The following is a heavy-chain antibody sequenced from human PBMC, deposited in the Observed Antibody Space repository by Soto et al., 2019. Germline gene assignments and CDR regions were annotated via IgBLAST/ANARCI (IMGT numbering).Heavy chain of an antibody. CDR2: IYYGGNT. D-gene: IGHD3-9*01. CDR3: ARRYYDILTGYHYYFDY. Sequence: ETLSLTCTVSGDSISSYYWSWIRQPQGKGLEWIGYIYYGGNTNYNPSLKSRVTISVDTSKNQFSLEVSSVTAADTAVYYCARRYYDILTGYHYYFDYWGQGTLVTVSS. CDR1: GDSISSYY. J-gene: IGHJ4*02. V-gene: IGHV4-59*08.